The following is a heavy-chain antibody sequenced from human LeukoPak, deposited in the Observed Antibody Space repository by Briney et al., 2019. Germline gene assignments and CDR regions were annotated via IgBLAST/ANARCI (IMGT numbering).Heavy chain of an antibody. D-gene: IGHD4-17*01. CDR3: AKGSVYGDFDG. V-gene: IGHV3-23*01. CDR2: ISGNGGGGT. CDR1: VYPFSIYA. Sequence: GGSLRLSCAASVYPFSIYAMSWVRQAPGKGLEWVSAISGNGGGGTYYADSVKGRCTISRDNSKNTLFLQMNSLRAEDTAVYYCAKGSVYGDFDGWGQGTLVLVS. J-gene: IGHJ4*02.